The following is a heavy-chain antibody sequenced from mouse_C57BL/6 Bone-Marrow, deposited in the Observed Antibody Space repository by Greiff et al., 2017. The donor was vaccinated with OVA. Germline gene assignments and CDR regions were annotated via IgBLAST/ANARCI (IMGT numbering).Heavy chain of an antibody. CDR1: GFTFSSYG. J-gene: IGHJ3*01. Sequence: EVMLVESGGDLVKPGGSLKLSCAASGFTFSSYGMSWVRQTPDKRLEWVATISSGGSYTYYPDSVKGRFTISRDNAKNTLYLQMSSLKSEDTAMYYCARHSVNPLYYYGSSPWFAYWGQGTLVTVSA. V-gene: IGHV5-6*02. CDR2: ISSGGSYT. D-gene: IGHD1-1*01. CDR3: ARHSVNPLYYYGSSPWFAY.